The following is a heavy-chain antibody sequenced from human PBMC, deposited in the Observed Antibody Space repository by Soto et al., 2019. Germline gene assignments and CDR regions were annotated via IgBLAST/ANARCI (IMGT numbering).Heavy chain of an antibody. CDR1: GDSVSSNSAA. D-gene: IGHD6-13*01. Sequence: SQTLSLTCVISGDSVSSNSAAWNWIRQPPSRGLEWLGRTYYRSKWYNDYAVSVKSRITINPDTSKNQFSLQLNSVTPEDTAVYYCAREEAAPYYFDYWGQGTLVTVSS. J-gene: IGHJ4*02. CDR2: TYYRSKWYN. CDR3: AREEAAPYYFDY. V-gene: IGHV6-1*01.